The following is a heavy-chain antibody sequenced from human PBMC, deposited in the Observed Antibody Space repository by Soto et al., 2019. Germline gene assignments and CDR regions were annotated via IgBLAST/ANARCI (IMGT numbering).Heavy chain of an antibody. CDR2: ISSSSSTI. Sequence: GGSLRLSCAASGFTFSSYSMNWVRQAPGKGLEWVSYISSSSSTIYYADSVKGRFTISRDNAKDSLYLQMNSLRDEDTAVYYCARPEYSSSSYGMDVWGQGTTVTVSS. D-gene: IGHD6-6*01. J-gene: IGHJ6*02. CDR3: ARPEYSSSSYGMDV. CDR1: GFTFSSYS. V-gene: IGHV3-48*02.